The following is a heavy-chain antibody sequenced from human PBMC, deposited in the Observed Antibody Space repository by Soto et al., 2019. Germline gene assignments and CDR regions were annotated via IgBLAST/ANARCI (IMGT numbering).Heavy chain of an antibody. CDR2: INSDGSST. D-gene: IGHD4-17*01. V-gene: IGHV3-74*01. CDR3: AREEYGDYVVVDESAFDI. Sequence: EVQLVESGGGLVQPGGSLRLSCAASGFTFSSYWMHWVRQAPGKGLVWVSRINSDGSSTSYADSVKGRFTISRDNAKNTLYLQMNSLRAEDTAVYYCAREEYGDYVVVDESAFDIWGQGTMVTVSS. CDR1: GFTFSSYW. J-gene: IGHJ3*02.